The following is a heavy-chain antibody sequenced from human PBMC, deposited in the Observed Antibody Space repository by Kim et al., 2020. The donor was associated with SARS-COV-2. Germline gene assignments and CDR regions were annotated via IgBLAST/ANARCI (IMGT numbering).Heavy chain of an antibody. V-gene: IGHV1-2*06. J-gene: IGHJ6*03. CDR1: GYTFTGYY. Sequence: ASVKVSCKASGYTFTGYYMHWVRQAPGQGLEWMGRINPNSGGTNYAQKFQGRVTMTRDTSISTAYMELSRLRSDDTAVYYCARDRWFRETNYYYYMDVWGKGTTVTVSS. D-gene: IGHD3-10*01. CDR3: ARDRWFRETNYYYYMDV. CDR2: INPNSGGT.